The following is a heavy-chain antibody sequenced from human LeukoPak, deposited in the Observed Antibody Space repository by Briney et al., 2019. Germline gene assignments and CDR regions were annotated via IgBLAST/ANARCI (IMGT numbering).Heavy chain of an antibody. J-gene: IGHJ5*02. CDR3: ARDRVGGGGGTAGFDP. V-gene: IGHV3-48*03. CDR2: ISNSGSIM. Sequence: GGSLRLSCAASGFTFSSYEMNWVRQAPGKGLEWVSYISNSGSIMYYADSVKGRFTIARDNAKNSLYLQMNSLRAEDTAVYYCARDRVGGGGGTAGFDPWGQGTLVTVSS. D-gene: IGHD1-7*01. CDR1: GFTFSSYE.